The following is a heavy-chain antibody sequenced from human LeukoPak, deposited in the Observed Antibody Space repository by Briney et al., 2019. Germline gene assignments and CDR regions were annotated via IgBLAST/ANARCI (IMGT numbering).Heavy chain of an antibody. J-gene: IGHJ4*02. CDR2: ISDSAGST. CDR3: AKQSAGVTTGYFDY. D-gene: IGHD1-26*01. CDR1: GFIFSAYA. V-gene: IGHV3-23*01. Sequence: GGSLRLSCAASGFIFSAYAMSWVRQAPGKGLEWVSSISDSAGSTYYAASVTGRFTISRDSSRTTLYLQVNSLRAEDTAVYYCAKQSAGVTTGYFDYWGQGTLVTVSS.